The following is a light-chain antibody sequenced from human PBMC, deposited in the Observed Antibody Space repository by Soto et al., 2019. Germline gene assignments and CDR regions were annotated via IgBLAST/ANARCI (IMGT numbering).Light chain of an antibody. J-gene: IGLJ3*02. CDR3: SSYTSSTTLV. CDR2: DVS. V-gene: IGLV2-14*03. CDR1: SSDIGGYNY. Sequence: QSALTQPASVSGSPGQSITISCTGTSSDIGGYNYVSWYQQHPSKAPKLMIYDVSNRPSGVSNRFFGSKSGNTASLTISGLLAEDEADYYCSSYTSSTTLVFGGGTKLTVL.